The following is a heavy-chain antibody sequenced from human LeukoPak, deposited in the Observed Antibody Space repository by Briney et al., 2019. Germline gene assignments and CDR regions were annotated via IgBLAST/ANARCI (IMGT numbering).Heavy chain of an antibody. CDR2: IKQDGSEI. Sequence: HPGGSLRLSCAASGFTFSSYWMSWVRQAPGKGLEWVANIKQDGSEIYYVDSVKGRFTISRDNAKDSLHLQMNSLRVEDTAVYYCARDRYFQYWGQGTVVTVSS. CDR3: ARDRYFQY. V-gene: IGHV3-7*01. D-gene: IGHD1-14*01. J-gene: IGHJ1*01. CDR1: GFTFSSYW.